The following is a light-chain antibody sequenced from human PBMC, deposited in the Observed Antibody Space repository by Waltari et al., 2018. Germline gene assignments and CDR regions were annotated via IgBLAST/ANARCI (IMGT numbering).Light chain of an antibody. Sequence: EIVMTQSPVTLSVSPGERATLSCRASQSVSRNLAWYQHKPGQAPRLLIYGASTRATGIPGRFSGSGSGTEFTLTISSLLSEEFAVYYCLQYNKWPPWTFGQGTKVE. V-gene: IGKV3-15*01. CDR2: GAS. J-gene: IGKJ1*01. CDR1: QSVSRN. CDR3: LQYNKWPPWT.